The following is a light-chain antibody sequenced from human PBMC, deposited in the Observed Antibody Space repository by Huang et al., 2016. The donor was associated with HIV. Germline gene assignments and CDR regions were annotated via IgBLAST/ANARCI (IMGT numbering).Light chain of an antibody. CDR1: ENIRKY. V-gene: IGKV1-39*01. Sequence: DIQMTQSPSSLSAFAGDKVTITCRASENIRKYLNWYQQKPGKAPNLLLYAASSLQSGVPSRFSGSGTGTDFNLTINSLQPEDYATYFCQQSYNAPRTFGQGTKVEIK. J-gene: IGKJ1*01. CDR3: QQSYNAPRT. CDR2: AAS.